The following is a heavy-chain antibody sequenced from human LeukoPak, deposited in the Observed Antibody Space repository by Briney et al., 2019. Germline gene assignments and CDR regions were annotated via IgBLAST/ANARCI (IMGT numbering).Heavy chain of an antibody. CDR3: ARVGSSGDYSYNWFDP. Sequence: GGSLRLSCVASRFTFSSYWMSWVRQAPGKGLEWVANIKQDGSEKYYVDSVKGRFTISRDNAQNSLYLQMNSLRDEDTALYYCARVGSSGDYSYNWFDPWGQGTLVTVSS. CDR1: RFTFSSYW. J-gene: IGHJ5*02. CDR2: IKQDGSEK. V-gene: IGHV3-7*01. D-gene: IGHD3-22*01.